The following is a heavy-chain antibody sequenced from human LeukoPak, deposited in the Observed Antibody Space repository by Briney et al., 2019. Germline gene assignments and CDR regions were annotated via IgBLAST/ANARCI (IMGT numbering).Heavy chain of an antibody. V-gene: IGHV3-23*01. CDR3: AKVSRGIVAAMDV. CDR1: GFTFSSFV. Sequence: GGSLRLSCAASGFTFSSFVMGWVRQAPGKGLEWVSAISGSGGATYYADSVKGRFTISRDNSKNTLYLQMNSLRAEDTAVYYCAKVSRGIVAAMDVWGKGTTVTVSS. CDR2: ISGSGGAT. J-gene: IGHJ6*03. D-gene: IGHD6-25*01.